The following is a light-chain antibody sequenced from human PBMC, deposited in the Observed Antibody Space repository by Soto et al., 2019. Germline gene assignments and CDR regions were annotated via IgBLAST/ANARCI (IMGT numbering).Light chain of an antibody. CDR3: QQVNVYPST. CDR2: TAS. J-gene: IGKJ4*01. V-gene: IGKV1-39*01. CDR1: QSISSY. Sequence: DIQMTQSPSSLSASVGDRVTITCRASQSISSYINWYQRKPGKAPNLLIYTASSLESGVPSRFSGSGSGTDFTLTISSLQPEDFATYYCQQVNVYPSTFGGGTKVDI.